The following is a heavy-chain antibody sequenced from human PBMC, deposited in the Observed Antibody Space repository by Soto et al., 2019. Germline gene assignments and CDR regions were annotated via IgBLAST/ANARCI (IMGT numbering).Heavy chain of an antibody. D-gene: IGHD6-13*01. V-gene: IGHV4-31*03. Sequence: SETLSLTCTVYGGSISSGGYYWSWIRQHPGKGLEWIGYIYYSGSTYYNPSLKSRVAISVDTSKNQFSLKLSSVTAADTAVYYCARDHGIAAALDYWGQGTLVTVSS. CDR1: GGSISSGGYY. CDR3: ARDHGIAAALDY. CDR2: IYYSGST. J-gene: IGHJ4*02.